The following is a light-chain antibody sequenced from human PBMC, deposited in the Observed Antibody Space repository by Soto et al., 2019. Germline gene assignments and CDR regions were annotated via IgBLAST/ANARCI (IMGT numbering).Light chain of an antibody. CDR3: QHYSGDRAT. J-gene: IGKJ1*01. V-gene: IGKV1-5*01. Sequence: DIQMTQSPSTLSASVGDRVTSTCRASQSISSWLAWYQQKPGKAPKLLIYDASSLESGVPSRFSGSGSGTEFTLTISSLRPDDFATYYCQHYSGDRATFGQGTKV. CDR2: DAS. CDR1: QSISSW.